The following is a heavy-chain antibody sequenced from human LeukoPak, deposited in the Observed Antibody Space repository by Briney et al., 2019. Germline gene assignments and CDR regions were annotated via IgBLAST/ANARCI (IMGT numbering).Heavy chain of an antibody. Sequence: KPSETLSLTCAVYGGSFSGYYWSWIRQPPGKGLEWIGEINHSGSTNYNPSLKSRVTISVDTSKNQFSLKLSSVTAADTAVYYCARGRVDPHNYDSSGYFLYFDYWGQGTLVTVSS. V-gene: IGHV4-34*01. D-gene: IGHD3-22*01. J-gene: IGHJ4*02. CDR2: INHSGST. CDR3: ARGRVDPHNYDSSGYFLYFDY. CDR1: GGSFSGYY.